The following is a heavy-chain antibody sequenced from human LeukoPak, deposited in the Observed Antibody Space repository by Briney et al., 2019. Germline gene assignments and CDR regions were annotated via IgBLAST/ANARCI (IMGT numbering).Heavy chain of an antibody. D-gene: IGHD3-10*02. CDR1: GFTFTTYW. J-gene: IGHJ6*04. CDR3: AELGITMIGGV. V-gene: IGHV3-48*04. Sequence: PGGSLRLSCAASGFTFTTYWMSWVRQAPGKGLEWVSYISSSGSTIYYADSVKGRFTISRDNAKNSLYLQMNSLRAEDTAVYYCAELGITMIGGVWGKGTTVTISS. CDR2: ISSSGSTI.